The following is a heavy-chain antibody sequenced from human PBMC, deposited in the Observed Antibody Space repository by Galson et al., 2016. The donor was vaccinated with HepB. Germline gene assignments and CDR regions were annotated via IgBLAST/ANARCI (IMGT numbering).Heavy chain of an antibody. CDR2: IRYDGSNE. D-gene: IGHD2-15*01. J-gene: IGHJ6*02. CDR1: GFTFSNYG. Sequence: SLRLSCAASGFTFSNYGMHWVRQAPGKGLEWVALIRYDGSNEYYVDSVKGRFTVSRDNSKNTLYLQMNSLRAEDTAVYYCARDGVEGRGGSCYYGMDVWGQGTTVTVAS. V-gene: IGHV3-33*01. CDR3: ARDGVEGRGGSCYYGMDV.